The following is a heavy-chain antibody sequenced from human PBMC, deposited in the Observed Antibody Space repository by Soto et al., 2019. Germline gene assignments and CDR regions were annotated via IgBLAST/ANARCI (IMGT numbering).Heavy chain of an antibody. J-gene: IGHJ6*02. Sequence: QVQLVESGGGVVQPGRSLRLSCAASGFTFSSYARHWVRQAPGKGLEWVAVISYDGSNKYYADSVKGRFTISRDNSKNTLYLQMNSLRAEDTAVYYCARDDGYACYVCYYGMDVWGQGTTVTVSS. CDR2: ISYDGSNK. CDR1: GFTFSSYA. D-gene: IGHD2-2*01. CDR3: ARDDGYACYVCYYGMDV. V-gene: IGHV3-30-3*01.